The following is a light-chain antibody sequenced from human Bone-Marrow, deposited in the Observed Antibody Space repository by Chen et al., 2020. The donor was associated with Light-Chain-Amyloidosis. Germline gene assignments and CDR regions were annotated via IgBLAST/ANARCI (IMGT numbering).Light chain of an antibody. CDR3: MQALQTPPVT. CDR1: QSLMHSNGYNY. J-gene: IGKJ2*01. CDR2: LDS. Sequence: DIVMTQSPLSLPVTPGEPASISCRSSQSLMHSNGYNYLDRYLQKPGQYPQVLIYLDSNRASGVPDMFSGSGSGTDFTLNISRVEADDVEIYYCMQALQTPPVTFGQGTKLEIK. V-gene: IGKV2-28*01.